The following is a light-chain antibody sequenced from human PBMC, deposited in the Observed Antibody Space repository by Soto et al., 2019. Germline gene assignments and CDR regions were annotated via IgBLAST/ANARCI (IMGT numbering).Light chain of an antibody. CDR3: QQYNSYPRK. CDR1: QSISSW. CDR2: DAS. Sequence: DIQMTQSPSTLSASVGDRVTITCRASQSISSWLAWYQQKPGKAPKLLIYDASSLESGVPSRFRGSGSGTELTLTISSLQPDDFATHYCQQYNSYPRKFGKGTKVDI. V-gene: IGKV1-5*01. J-gene: IGKJ1*01.